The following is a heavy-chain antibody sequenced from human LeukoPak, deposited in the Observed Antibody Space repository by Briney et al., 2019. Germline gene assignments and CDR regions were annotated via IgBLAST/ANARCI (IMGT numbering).Heavy chain of an antibody. D-gene: IGHD6-19*01. CDR1: GFTFSSYA. Sequence: GGSLRLSCAASGFTFSSYAMHWVRQAPGKGLEWVAVISYDGANKYYPDSVKGRFTISRDNSKHTLYLQMNSLRAEDTAVYYCARESRYSSGWSEVSYFDYWGQGTLVTVSS. CDR3: ARESRYSSGWSEVSYFDY. V-gene: IGHV3-30-3*01. J-gene: IGHJ4*02. CDR2: ISYDGANK.